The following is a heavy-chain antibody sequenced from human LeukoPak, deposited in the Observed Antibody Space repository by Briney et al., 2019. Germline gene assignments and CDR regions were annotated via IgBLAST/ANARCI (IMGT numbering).Heavy chain of an antibody. CDR1: GFTFSSYA. D-gene: IGHD6-6*01. CDR2: ISGSGGST. V-gene: IGHV3-23*01. Sequence: GGSLRLSCAASGFTFSSYAMSWVRQAPGKRLEWVSAISGSGGSTYYADSVKGRFTISRDNSKNTLYLQMNSLRVEDTAVHYCAKVIGGSSAYDALDIWGQGTMVTVTS. J-gene: IGHJ3*02. CDR3: AKVIGGSSAYDALDI.